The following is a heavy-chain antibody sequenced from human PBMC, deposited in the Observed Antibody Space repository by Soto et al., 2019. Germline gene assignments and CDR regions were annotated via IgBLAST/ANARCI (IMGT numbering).Heavy chain of an antibody. CDR2: IIPVFQTA. Sequence: QEQLVQSGAEVKKPGSSVKVSCKASGGLFSSYPISWVRQVPGQGLERMGGIIPVFQTAYYTQRFQGRVTITEDESTNTAYMEVSSVRSGDTAIYYCARGGSDYTWVNELWGQGTLVTVSS. V-gene: IGHV1-69*01. J-gene: IGHJ4*02. D-gene: IGHD2-21*01. CDR3: ARGGSDYTWVNEL. CDR1: GGLFSSYP.